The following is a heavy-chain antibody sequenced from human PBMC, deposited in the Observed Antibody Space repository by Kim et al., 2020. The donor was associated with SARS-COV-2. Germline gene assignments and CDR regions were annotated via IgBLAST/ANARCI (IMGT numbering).Heavy chain of an antibody. CDR3: ARGNMVQGVSPPGGYYYGMDV. CDR2: INAGNGNT. CDR1: GYTFTSYA. D-gene: IGHD3-10*01. J-gene: IGHJ6*02. V-gene: IGHV1-3*01. Sequence: ASVKVSCKTSGYTFTSYAMHWVRQAPGQRLEWMGWINAGNGNTKYSQKFQGRVTITRDTSASTAYMELSSLRSEDTAVYYCARGNMVQGVSPPGGYYYGMDVWGQGTTVTVSS.